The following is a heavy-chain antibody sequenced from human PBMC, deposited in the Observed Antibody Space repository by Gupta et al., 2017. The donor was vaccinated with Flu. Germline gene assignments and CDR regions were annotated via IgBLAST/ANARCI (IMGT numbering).Heavy chain of an antibody. Sequence: QVQLVQSGAEVKKPGSSVKVSCKASGGTFSSYTISWVRQAPGQGLEWMGRIIPILGIANYAQKFQGRVTITADKSTSTAYMELSSLRSEDTAVYYCARDQSGDYSIVAPHLKGMDVWGQGTTVTVSS. CDR3: ARDQSGDYSIVAPHLKGMDV. D-gene: IGHD4-11*01. CDR2: IIPILGIA. J-gene: IGHJ6*02. V-gene: IGHV1-69*08. CDR1: GGTFSSYT.